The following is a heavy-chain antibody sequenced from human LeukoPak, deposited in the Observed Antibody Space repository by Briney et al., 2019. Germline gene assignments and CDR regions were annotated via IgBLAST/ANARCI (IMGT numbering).Heavy chain of an antibody. Sequence: GGSLRLSCAASGFAFSSYGMHWVRQSPDKGLEWVAVILYDGIDRYYADSVKGRFTISRDNSKNTLYLQMNSLRTVDTAVFYCVKPQYCGDRCSNWFDPWGQGTLVIVSS. CDR3: VKPQYCGDRCSNWFDP. CDR2: ILYDGIDR. V-gene: IGHV3-30*18. CDR1: GFAFSSYG. D-gene: IGHD2-21*01. J-gene: IGHJ5*02.